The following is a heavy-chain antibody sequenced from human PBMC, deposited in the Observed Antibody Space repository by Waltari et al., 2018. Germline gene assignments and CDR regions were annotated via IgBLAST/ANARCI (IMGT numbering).Heavy chain of an antibody. J-gene: IGHJ5*02. D-gene: IGHD3-10*01. CDR3: ARGRHYGSGRRFDP. V-gene: IGHV1-8*01. CDR2: MNPNSGNT. CDR1: GYTFTSYD. Sequence: QVQLVQSGAEVKKPGASVKVSCKASGYTFTSYDINWVRQATGKGLEWMGWMNPNSGNTGYFQKFQGRVTMTRNTSISTAYMELRSLVSEDTAVYYCARGRHYGSGRRFDPWGQGTLVTVSS.